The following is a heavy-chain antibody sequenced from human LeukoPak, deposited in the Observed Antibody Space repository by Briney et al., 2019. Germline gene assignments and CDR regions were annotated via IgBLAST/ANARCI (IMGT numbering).Heavy chain of an antibody. CDR1: GYNYRDYY. J-gene: IGHJ3*02. CDR3: ARVYRLYERTYPAGYDI. CDR2: INPQSGGT. D-gene: IGHD6-25*01. V-gene: IGHV1-2*02. Sequence: ASVKVSCKASGYNYRDYYIHWVRHAPGQGLEWVGWINPQSGGTRYAPRFQGRVTMSSDTSINTAYMELRRLTCDDTAVFYCARVYRLYERTYPAGYDIWGQGTGVTVSS.